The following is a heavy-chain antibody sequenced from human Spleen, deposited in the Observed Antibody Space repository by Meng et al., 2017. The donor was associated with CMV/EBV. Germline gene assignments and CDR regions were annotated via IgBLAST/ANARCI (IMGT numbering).Heavy chain of an antibody. CDR1: GFTFSTYG. CDR2: ISGSGGGT. CDR3: AKEEHYDFWSGYSDS. J-gene: IGHJ4*02. D-gene: IGHD3-3*01. V-gene: IGHV3-23*01. Sequence: SGFTFSTYGMSWLRQAPGKGLEWVSNISGSGGGTYYADSVKGRFTVSRDNSKKTLYLEMNSLRAEDTAVYYCAKEEHYDFWSGYSDSWGQGTLVTVSS.